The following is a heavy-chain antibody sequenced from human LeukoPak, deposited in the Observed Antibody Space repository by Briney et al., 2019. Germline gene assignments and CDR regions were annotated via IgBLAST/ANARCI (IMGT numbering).Heavy chain of an antibody. CDR2: IYYSGST. Sequence: SETLSLTCTVSGGSISSSSYYWGWIRQPPGKGLEWIGSIYYSGSTYYNPSLKSRVTISVDTSKNQFSLKPSSVTAADTAVYYCARRGIVLLKNWFDPWGQGTLVTVSS. CDR3: ARRGIVLLKNWFDP. CDR1: GGSISSSSYY. V-gene: IGHV4-39*01. J-gene: IGHJ5*02. D-gene: IGHD3-10*01.